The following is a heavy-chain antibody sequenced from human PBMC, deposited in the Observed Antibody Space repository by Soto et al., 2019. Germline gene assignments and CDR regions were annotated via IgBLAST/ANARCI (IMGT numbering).Heavy chain of an antibody. J-gene: IGHJ4*02. V-gene: IGHV3-64D*06. CDR1: GFTFSTYA. D-gene: IGHD3-3*01. CDR3: VKDKRAPILGVISIIEY. CDR2: INNRGDST. Sequence: GGSLRLSFSASGFTFSTYAMPWVRQAPGKGLEYISAINNRGDSTWYTNSVKGRFTISRDNSKNTLYLQLSSLRPEDTAIYYCVKDKRAPILGVISIIEYGGQGTPVTVSS.